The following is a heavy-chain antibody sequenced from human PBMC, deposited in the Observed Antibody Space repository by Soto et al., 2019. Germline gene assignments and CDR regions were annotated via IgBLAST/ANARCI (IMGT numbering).Heavy chain of an antibody. V-gene: IGHV3-11*01. D-gene: IGHD3-10*01. J-gene: IGHJ6*02. Sequence: QVPLVESGGGLVKPGGSLRLSCAASGLTFSDCYMNWIRQAPGEGLEWVSYISSSGSSINYAGSVKGRFTISRDNAKNSLYLQMNSLRAEDTAMYYCARVRFGEWGYAMDVWGQGTTVTVSS. CDR3: ARVRFGEWGYAMDV. CDR1: GLTFSDCY. CDR2: ISSSGSSI.